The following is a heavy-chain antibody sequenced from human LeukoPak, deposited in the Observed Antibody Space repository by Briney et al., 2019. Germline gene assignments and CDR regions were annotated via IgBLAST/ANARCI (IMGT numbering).Heavy chain of an antibody. V-gene: IGHV3-21*01. CDR3: ARDQDLAVGLPWYFDY. CDR1: GFTFSSYS. CDR2: ISSSSSYI. J-gene: IGHJ4*02. Sequence: GGSLRLSCAASGFTFSSYSMNWVRQAPGKGLEWVSSISSSSSYINYADSVKGRFTISRDNAKNSLYLQMNSLRAEDTAVYYCARDQDLAVGLPWYFDYWGQGTLVTVSS. D-gene: IGHD6-19*01.